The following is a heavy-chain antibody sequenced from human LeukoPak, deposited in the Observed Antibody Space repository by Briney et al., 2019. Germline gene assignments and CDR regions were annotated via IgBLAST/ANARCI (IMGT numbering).Heavy chain of an antibody. Sequence: GESLKISCKGSGYSFTSYWIGWVRQMPGKGLEWMGIIYPGDSDTRYSPSFQGQVTISADKSISTAYLQWSSLKASDTAMYYCARSGEPYWGSGSIGGGRIYYYYMDVWGKGTTVTVSS. CDR3: ARSGEPYWGSGSIGGGRIYYYYMDV. CDR1: GYSFTSYW. V-gene: IGHV5-51*01. J-gene: IGHJ6*03. D-gene: IGHD7-27*01. CDR2: IYPGDSDT.